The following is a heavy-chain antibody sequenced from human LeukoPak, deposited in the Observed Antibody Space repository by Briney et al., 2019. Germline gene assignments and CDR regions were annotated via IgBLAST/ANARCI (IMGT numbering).Heavy chain of an antibody. V-gene: IGHV3-7*04. CDR3: ARDGGRLGSYP. Sequence: AGGSLRLSCAASGFRFSSYWMSWVRQAPGKGLEWVSNMNQARSEKYYVDSVKGRCTISRDNAKNSLYLQMNSLRAEDTAVYYCARDGGRLGSYPWGQGTLVTVSS. CDR1: GFRFSSYW. J-gene: IGHJ5*02. D-gene: IGHD3-10*01. CDR2: MNQARSEK.